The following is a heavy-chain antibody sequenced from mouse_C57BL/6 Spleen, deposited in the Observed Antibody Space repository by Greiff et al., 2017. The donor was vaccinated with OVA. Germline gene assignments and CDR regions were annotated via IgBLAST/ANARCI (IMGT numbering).Heavy chain of an antibody. Sequence: EVKVVEFGGGLVKPGGSLKLPCAAPGFTFSDYGMHWVRQAPEKGLEWVAYLSSGSSTIHYADTGKGRFTIARDNAKNTLFLQMTSLRAEDAAMYYCARNWERYFDVWGTGTTVTVSS. D-gene: IGHD4-1*01. CDR1: GFTFSDYG. CDR2: LSSGSSTI. J-gene: IGHJ1*03. V-gene: IGHV5-17*01. CDR3: ARNWERYFDV.